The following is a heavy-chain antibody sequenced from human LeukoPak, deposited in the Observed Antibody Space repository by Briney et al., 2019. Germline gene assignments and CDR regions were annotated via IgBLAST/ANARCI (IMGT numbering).Heavy chain of an antibody. CDR3: ARLAYYCSSTSCYLEY. CDR2: ISSSGSTI. Sequence: GGSLRLSCAASGFTFSSYEMNWVRQAPGKGLEWVSYISSSGSTIYYADSVKGRFTISRDNAKNSLYLQTNSLRAEDTAVYYCARLAYYCSSTSCYLEYWGQGTLVTVSS. CDR1: GFTFSSYE. J-gene: IGHJ4*02. V-gene: IGHV3-48*03. D-gene: IGHD2-2*01.